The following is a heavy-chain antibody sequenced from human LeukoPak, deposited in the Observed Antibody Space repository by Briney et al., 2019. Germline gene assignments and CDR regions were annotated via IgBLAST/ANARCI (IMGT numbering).Heavy chain of an antibody. CDR3: ARRPGGLQDWLDP. CDR1: GGSISSYY. V-gene: IGHV4-59*08. J-gene: IGHJ5*02. CDR2: IYYSGST. Sequence: SETLSLTCTVSGGSISSYYRSWIRQPPGKGLEWIGYIYYSGSTNYNPSLKSRVTISVDTSKNQFSLRLSSVTAADTAVYYCARRPGGLQDWLDPWGQGTLVTVSS. D-gene: IGHD2-15*01.